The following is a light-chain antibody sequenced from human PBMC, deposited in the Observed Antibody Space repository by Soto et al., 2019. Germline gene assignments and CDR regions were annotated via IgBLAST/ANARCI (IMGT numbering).Light chain of an antibody. V-gene: IGKV1-9*01. CDR3: QQLKSYTLT. CDR2: AAS. Sequence: DIPMTQSASSLSASVGDRVTITCGASQSISSYLNWYQQKPGKAPKLLIYAASSLQRGVPSRFSGSGSGTEVTLTISSLQNEDFATYYCQQLKSYTLTFGGGTKVDIK. CDR1: QSISSY. J-gene: IGKJ4*01.